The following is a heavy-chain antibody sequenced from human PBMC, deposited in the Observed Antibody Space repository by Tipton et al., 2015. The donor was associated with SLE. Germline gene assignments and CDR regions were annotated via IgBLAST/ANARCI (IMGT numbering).Heavy chain of an antibody. V-gene: IGHV3-53*05. CDR1: GFTFGDYA. CDR2: LYSGGST. D-gene: IGHD2-2*02. J-gene: IGHJ6*02. Sequence: SLRLSCTASGFTFGDYAMSWFRQAPGKVLEWVSVLYSGGSTYYADSVKGRFTISRDNSKNTLYLQMNSLRAEDTAVYYCARDGAGYCSSTSCYSTYCGMDVWGQGTTVTVSS. CDR3: ARDGAGYCSSTSCYSTYCGMDV.